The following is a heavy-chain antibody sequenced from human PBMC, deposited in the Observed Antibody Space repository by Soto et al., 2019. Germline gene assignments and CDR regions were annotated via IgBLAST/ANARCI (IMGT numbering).Heavy chain of an antibody. Sequence: KPSETLSLTCSIYSGSFSGYYWSWIRQPPGKGLEWIGEISQSGNTNYSPSLKSRVSISIDTSKKQFSLNLASVSAADTAVYYCARAPKVSGSSQTRPDFWGQGTLVTVLL. J-gene: IGHJ4*02. CDR3: ARAPKVSGSSQTRPDF. D-gene: IGHD6-6*01. CDR2: ISQSGNT. CDR1: SGSFSGYY. V-gene: IGHV4-34*01.